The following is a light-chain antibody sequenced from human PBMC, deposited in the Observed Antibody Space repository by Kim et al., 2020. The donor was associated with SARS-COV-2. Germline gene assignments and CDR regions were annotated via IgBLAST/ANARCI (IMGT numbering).Light chain of an antibody. CDR2: DVS. V-gene: IGKV1-33*01. CDR3: QQYDNLPLT. J-gene: IGKJ4*01. Sequence: ASVGDSVTITCQASQDITKYLSWYQQKEGKAPKLLIFDVSNLQAGVPSRFSGSGSGTDFSLTISSLQPEDIATYFCQQYDNLPLTFGGGTKVDIK. CDR1: QDITKY.